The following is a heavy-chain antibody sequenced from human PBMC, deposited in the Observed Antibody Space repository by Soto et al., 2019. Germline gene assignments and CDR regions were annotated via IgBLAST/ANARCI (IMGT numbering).Heavy chain of an antibody. CDR2: ISYDGSIT. CDR3: VRDHESRRGPTYGSAY. J-gene: IGHJ4*01. CDR1: GLTFTNYN. V-gene: IGHV3-30*04. D-gene: IGHD3-10*01. Sequence: QVQLVESGGGVVQPGRSLRLSCAASGLTFTNYNMHWVRQAPGKGLEWVAVISYDGSITKYADSVMGRFTISRDNSKNTLFLQVNGLRVEDTAMYYCVRDHESRRGPTYGSAYWGQGILVTVSS.